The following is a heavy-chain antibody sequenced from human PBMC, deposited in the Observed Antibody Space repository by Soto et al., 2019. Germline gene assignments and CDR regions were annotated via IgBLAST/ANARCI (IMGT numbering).Heavy chain of an antibody. D-gene: IGHD3-22*01. J-gene: IGHJ5*02. CDR3: ARGEYYDSSGYYH. CDR1: GYTFTGYY. V-gene: IGHV1-2*02. CDR2: INPNSGGT. Sequence: EASVKVSCRASGYTFTGYYMHWVRQAPGQGLEWMGWINPNSGGTNYAQKFQGRVTMTRETSISTAYMELSRLRSDDTAVYYCARGEYYDSSGYYHWGQRTLVTVSS.